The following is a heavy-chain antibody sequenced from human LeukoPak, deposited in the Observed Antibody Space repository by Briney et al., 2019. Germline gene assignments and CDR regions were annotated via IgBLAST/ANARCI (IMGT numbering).Heavy chain of an antibody. V-gene: IGHV3-49*04. D-gene: IGHD3-10*01. CDR3: SRDGLDYYGSGSYRGFDY. J-gene: IGHJ4*02. Sequence: GGSLRLSCTASGFTFGDYSMSWVRQAPGKGLEYIGFIRTKDFGGTTEYAASVKGRFTISRDDSKSIAYLQIHSLKYEDTAVYYCSRDGLDYYGSGSYRGFDYWGQGTLVTVSS. CDR2: IRTKDFGGTT. CDR1: GFTFGDYS.